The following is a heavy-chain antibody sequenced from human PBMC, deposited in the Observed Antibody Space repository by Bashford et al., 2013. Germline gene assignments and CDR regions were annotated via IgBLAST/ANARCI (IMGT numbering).Heavy chain of an antibody. V-gene: IGHV3-15*01. CDR3: VRHTMTTISYYFDQ. CDR2: IRNGGTT. Sequence: GGSLRLSCAASGFTFSDAWMSWVRQAPGKGWSGVGRIRNGGTTDYAAPVKGRFTISRDDSKNTLYLQMNSPATASDTAVYYCVRHTMTTISYYFDQWGQGTLVTVSS. CDR1: GFTFSDAW. J-gene: IGHJ4*02. D-gene: IGHD4-17*01.